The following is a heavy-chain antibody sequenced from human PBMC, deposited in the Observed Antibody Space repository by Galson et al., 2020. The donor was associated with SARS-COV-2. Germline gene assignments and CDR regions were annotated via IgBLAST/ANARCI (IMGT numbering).Heavy chain of an antibody. CDR2: IFGSGSYS. D-gene: IGHD3-16*01. J-gene: IGHJ2*01. V-gene: IGHV3-21*01. CDR3: ARDLGPAPMIKWYFDL. CDR1: GFTFSDYT. Sequence: GESLKNSCAASGFTFSDYTMIWVRQAPGTGLEWVSSIFGSGSYSYYADSVKGRFTISRDSAKSSLYLQMNSLGADDTAVYYCARDLGPAPMIKWYFDLWGRGALVTVSS.